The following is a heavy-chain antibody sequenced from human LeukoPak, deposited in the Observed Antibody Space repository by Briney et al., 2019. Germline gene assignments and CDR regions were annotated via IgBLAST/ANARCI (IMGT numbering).Heavy chain of an antibody. CDR3: ARVWIGTAMVTRHHDY. Sequence: SETLSLTCAVYGGSFSGYYWSWIRQPPGKGLEWIGEINHSGSTNYNPSLKSRVTISVDTSKNQFSLKLSSVTAADTAAYYCARVWIGTAMVTRHHDYWGQGTLVTVSS. CDR2: INHSGST. D-gene: IGHD5-18*01. CDR1: GGSFSGYY. J-gene: IGHJ4*02. V-gene: IGHV4-34*01.